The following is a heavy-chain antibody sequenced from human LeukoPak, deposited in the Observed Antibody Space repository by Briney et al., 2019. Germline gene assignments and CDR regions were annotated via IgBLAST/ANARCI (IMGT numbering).Heavy chain of an antibody. D-gene: IGHD3-10*01. J-gene: IGHJ4*02. V-gene: IGHV3-23*01. CDR2: ISGSGGST. CDR3: AKGEGYYGSGSYYIFSKPVDY. Sequence: GSLRLSCAASGFTFSSYAMSWVRQAPGKGLEWVSAISGSGGSTYYADSVKGRFTISRDNSKNTLYLQMNSLRAEDTAVYYCAKGEGYYGSGSYYIFSKPVDYWGQGTLVTVSS. CDR1: GFTFSSYA.